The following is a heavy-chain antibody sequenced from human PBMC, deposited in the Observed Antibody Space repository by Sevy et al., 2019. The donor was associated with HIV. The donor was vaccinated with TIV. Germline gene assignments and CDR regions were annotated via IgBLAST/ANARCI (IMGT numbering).Heavy chain of an antibody. V-gene: IGHV3-15*01. J-gene: IGHJ3*02. CDR2: IKSKTDGGTT. Sequence: GGSLRLSCAASGFTFSNARMSWVRQAPGKGLEWVGRIKSKTDGGTTDYAAPLKVRFTISRDDSKNKLYLQITSLKTVDSAAYYCTLYANGTDTFDIWGQGTMVTVSS. CDR3: TLYANGTDTFDI. D-gene: IGHD3-16*01. CDR1: GFTFSNAR.